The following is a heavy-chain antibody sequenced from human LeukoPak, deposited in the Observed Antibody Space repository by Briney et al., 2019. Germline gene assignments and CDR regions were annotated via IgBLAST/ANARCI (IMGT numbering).Heavy chain of an antibody. D-gene: IGHD2-15*01. CDR3: ARGAVTSLLPFGY. Sequence: PGGSLRLSCAASGFTFSSYEMNWVRQAPGKGLEWVSYISSSGSTIYYADSVKGRFTMSRDNAKNSLYLQMNSLRAEDTAVYYCARGAVTSLLPFGYWGQGTLVTVSS. CDR1: GFTFSSYE. V-gene: IGHV3-48*03. J-gene: IGHJ4*02. CDR2: ISSSGSTI.